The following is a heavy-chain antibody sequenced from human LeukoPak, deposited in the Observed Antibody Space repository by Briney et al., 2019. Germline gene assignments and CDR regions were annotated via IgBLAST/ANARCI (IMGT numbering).Heavy chain of an antibody. CDR3: AKDKRIWQQLPGTHFDY. J-gene: IGHJ4*02. D-gene: IGHD6-13*01. V-gene: IGHV3-33*06. Sequence: GGSLRLSCAASGFTFSSYGMHWVRQAPGKGLEWVAVIWYGGSNKYYADSVKGRFTISRDNSKNTLYLQMNSLRAEDTAVYYCAKDKRIWQQLPGTHFDYWGQGTLVTVSS. CDR2: IWYGGSNK. CDR1: GFTFSSYG.